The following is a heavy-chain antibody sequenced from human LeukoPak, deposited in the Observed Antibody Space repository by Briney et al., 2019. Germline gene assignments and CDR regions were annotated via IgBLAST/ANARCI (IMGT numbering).Heavy chain of an antibody. J-gene: IGHJ4*02. Sequence: GGSLRLSCAASGFTFSSYGMHWVRQAPGKGLEWMGGFDPEDGETIYAQKFQGRVTMTEDTSTDTAYMELSSLRSEDTAVYYCATRSRYYDFWSGILYYFDYWGQGTLVTVSS. D-gene: IGHD3-3*01. V-gene: IGHV1-24*01. CDR1: GFTFSSYG. CDR3: ATRSRYYDFWSGILYYFDY. CDR2: FDPEDGET.